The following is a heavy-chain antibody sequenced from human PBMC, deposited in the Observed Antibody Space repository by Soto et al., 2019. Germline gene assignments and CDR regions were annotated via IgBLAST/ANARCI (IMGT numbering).Heavy chain of an antibody. J-gene: IGHJ3*02. D-gene: IGHD6-13*01. Sequence: EVQLLESGGGLVQPGGSLRLSCAASGFTFSSYAMSWVRQAPGKGLEWVSAISGSGGSTYYADSVKGRFTISRDNSKNTLNLQMNSLRAEDTSVYYCAKAVVGSWVKAAFDIWGQGTMVTVSS. CDR2: ISGSGGST. CDR1: GFTFSSYA. CDR3: AKAVVGSWVKAAFDI. V-gene: IGHV3-23*01.